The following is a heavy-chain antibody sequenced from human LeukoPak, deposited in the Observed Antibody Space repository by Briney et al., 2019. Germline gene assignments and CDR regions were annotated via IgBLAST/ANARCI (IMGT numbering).Heavy chain of an antibody. CDR3: ARDTYYYDSSGYSVLDY. Sequence: SETLSLTCTVSGGSISSYYWSWIRQPAGKGLEWIGRIHTSGSTNYNPSLKSRVTMSVDTSKNQFSLKLSSVTTADTAVYYCARDTYYYDSSGYSVLDYWGQGTLVTVSS. V-gene: IGHV4-4*07. CDR1: GGSISSYY. CDR2: IHTSGST. J-gene: IGHJ4*02. D-gene: IGHD3-22*01.